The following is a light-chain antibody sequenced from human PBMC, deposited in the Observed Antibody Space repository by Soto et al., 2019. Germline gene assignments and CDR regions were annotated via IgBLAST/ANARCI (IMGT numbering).Light chain of an antibody. J-gene: IGLJ2*01. CDR2: NNN. CDR3: ATWDDDLDTPI. V-gene: IGLV1-47*02. CDR1: SSNIESNW. Sequence: QSVVTQAPSVSGTPGQRVTISCSGSSSNIESNWVYWYQQLPGTAPKLLIYNNNQRPSGVPDRVSGSKSGTSASLAITGLRSDEEADYYCATWDDDLDTPIIGGGTKRPS.